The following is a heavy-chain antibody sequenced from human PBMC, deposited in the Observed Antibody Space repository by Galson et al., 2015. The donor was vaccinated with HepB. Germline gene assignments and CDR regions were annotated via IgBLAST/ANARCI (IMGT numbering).Heavy chain of an antibody. CDR1: GGTFSSYA. V-gene: IGHV1-69*13. CDR2: IIPIFGTA. J-gene: IGHJ6*02. CDR3: ARELIVVVITTRDYYYGMDV. D-gene: IGHD3-22*01. Sequence: SVKVSCKASGGTFSSYAISWVRQAPGQGLEWMGGIIPIFGTANYAQKFQGRVTITADESTSTAYMELSSLRSEDTAVYYCARELIVVVITTRDYYYGMDVWGQGTTVTVSS.